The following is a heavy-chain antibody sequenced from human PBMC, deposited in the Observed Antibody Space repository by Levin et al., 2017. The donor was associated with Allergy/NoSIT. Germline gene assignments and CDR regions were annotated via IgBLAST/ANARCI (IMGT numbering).Heavy chain of an antibody. D-gene: IGHD3-3*01. V-gene: IGHV1-24*01. J-gene: IGHJ6*02. Sequence: GASVKVSCKVSGYTLTELSMHWVRQAPGKGLEWMGGFDPEDGETIYAQKFQGRVTMTEDTSTDTAYMELSSLRSEDTAVYYWATGYPHYDFWSGPSYYYYGMDGWGQGNTVTVSS. CDR2: FDPEDGET. CDR1: GYTLTELS. CDR3: ATGYPHYDFWSGPSYYYYGMDG.